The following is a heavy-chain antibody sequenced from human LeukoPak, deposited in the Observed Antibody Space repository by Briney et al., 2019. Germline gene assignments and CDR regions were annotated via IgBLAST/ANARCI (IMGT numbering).Heavy chain of an antibody. D-gene: IGHD3-9*01. CDR1: GYTFTGYY. J-gene: IGHJ4*02. CDR3: ASRDRPYYDILTGYPY. V-gene: IGHV1-69*13. Sequence: ASVKVSCKASGYTFTGYYMHWVRQAPGQGLEWMGGIIPIFGTANYAQKFQGRVTITADESTSTAYMELSSLRSEDTAVYYCASRDRPYYDILTGYPYWGQGTLVTVSS. CDR2: IIPIFGTA.